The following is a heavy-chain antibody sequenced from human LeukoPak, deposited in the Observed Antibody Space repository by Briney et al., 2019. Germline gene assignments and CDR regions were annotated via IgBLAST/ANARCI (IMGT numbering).Heavy chain of an antibody. CDR2: ISHTGSS. Sequence: SETLSLTCTVSGYSISNGHYWGWIRQPPGKGLEWIGSISHTGSSYYNPSLKSRVTISVDTSKNHFSLRLTSVTAADTAVYFCARAADYGDSNFDYWGQGTLVTVSS. CDR1: GYSISNGHY. J-gene: IGHJ4*02. D-gene: IGHD4-17*01. V-gene: IGHV4-38-2*02. CDR3: ARAADYGDSNFDY.